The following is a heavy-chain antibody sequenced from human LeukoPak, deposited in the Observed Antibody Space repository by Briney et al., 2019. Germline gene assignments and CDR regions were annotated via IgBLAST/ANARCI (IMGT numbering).Heavy chain of an antibody. D-gene: IGHD3-3*01. Sequence: GGSLRLSCAASGFTFSSYSMNWVRQAPGKGLEWVSAISGSAVITFYADSVKGRFTISRDNSKNTLYLQMNSLRAEDTALYYCAKSRLSGINDAFDIWGQGTMVTVSS. CDR3: AKSRLSGINDAFDI. V-gene: IGHV3-23*01. J-gene: IGHJ3*02. CDR2: ISGSAVIT. CDR1: GFTFSSYS.